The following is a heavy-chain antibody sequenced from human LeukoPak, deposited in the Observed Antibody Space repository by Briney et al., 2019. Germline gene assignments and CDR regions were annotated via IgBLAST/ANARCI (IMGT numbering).Heavy chain of an antibody. V-gene: IGHV3-30*18. CDR3: AKGRRTVTTYSDY. J-gene: IGHJ4*02. Sequence: PGRSLRLSCAASGFTFSSYSMHWVRQAPGKGLEWVAVISYDGSNKYYADSVKGRFTISRDNSKNTLYLQMNSLRAEDTAVYYCAKGRRTVTTYSDYWGQGTLVTVSS. CDR2: ISYDGSNK. D-gene: IGHD4-17*01. CDR1: GFTFSSYS.